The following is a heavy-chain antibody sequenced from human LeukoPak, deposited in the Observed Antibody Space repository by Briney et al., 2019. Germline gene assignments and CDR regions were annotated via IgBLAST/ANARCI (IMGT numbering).Heavy chain of an antibody. J-gene: IGHJ6*02. CDR1: GYTFTSYG. CDR2: ISAFNGNT. Sequence: ASVTVSCMPSGYTFTSYGISWVRPAPGQGLEWMGWISAFNGNTNYAQKLQGRVTMTTDTSTSTAYMELRSLRSDDTAVYYCARDYYDILTGYYRLDGYYGMDVWGQGTTVTVSS. V-gene: IGHV1-18*01. D-gene: IGHD3-9*01. CDR3: ARDYYDILTGYYRLDGYYGMDV.